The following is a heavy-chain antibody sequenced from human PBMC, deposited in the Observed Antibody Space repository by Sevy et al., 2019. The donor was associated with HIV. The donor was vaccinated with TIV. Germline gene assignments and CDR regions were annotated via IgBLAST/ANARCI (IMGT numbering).Heavy chain of an antibody. Sequence: GGSLRLSCVVSGISFTTSGMHWVRQAPGKGLEWVAVISYYGRDKFYAESVKGRSTISRDNSKNMLYLQINSLRAEDTAVYYYAKDFTGYNGMDVWGQGTMVTVSS. CDR1: GISFTTSG. V-gene: IGHV3-30*18. D-gene: IGHD3-9*01. J-gene: IGHJ6*02. CDR2: ISYYGRDK. CDR3: AKDFTGYNGMDV.